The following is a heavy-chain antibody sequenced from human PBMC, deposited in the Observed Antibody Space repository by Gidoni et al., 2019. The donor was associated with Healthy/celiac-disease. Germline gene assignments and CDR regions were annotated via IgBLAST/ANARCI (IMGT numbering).Heavy chain of an antibody. Sequence: QVQLVQSGAEVKKPGASVKVSCKASGYTFTGYYMHWVRQAPGQGLEWMGWINPNSGGTNYAQKFQGWVTMTRDTSISTAYMELSRLRSDDTAVYYCARGTAVAAHGIPIENAGMDVWGQGTTVTVSS. J-gene: IGHJ6*02. D-gene: IGHD6-19*01. CDR3: ARGTAVAAHGIPIENAGMDV. CDR2: INPNSGGT. V-gene: IGHV1-2*04. CDR1: GYTFTGYY.